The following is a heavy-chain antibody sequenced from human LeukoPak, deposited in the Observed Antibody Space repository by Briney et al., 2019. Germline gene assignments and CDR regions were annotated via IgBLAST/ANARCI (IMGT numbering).Heavy chain of an antibody. D-gene: IGHD6-13*01. CDR2: ISSSSSYI. V-gene: IGHV3-21*01. J-gene: IGHJ4*02. Sequence: GGSLRLSCAASGFTFSSYSMNWVRQAPGKGLEWVSSISSSSSYIYYADSVKGRFTISRDNAKNSLSLQMNSLRAEDTAVYSCARIGPEQQLIFRGQGTLVTVSS. CDR3: ARIGPEQQLIF. CDR1: GFTFSSYS.